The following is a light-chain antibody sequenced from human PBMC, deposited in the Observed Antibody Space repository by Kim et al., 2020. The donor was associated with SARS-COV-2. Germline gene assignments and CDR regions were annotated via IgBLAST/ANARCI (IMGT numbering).Light chain of an antibody. Sequence: SYELTQPPSVSVSPGQTARITCSGDALPKQYAYWYQQKPGQAPVLVIYKDSERPSGIPERFSGSSSGTTVTSTISGVQAEDEADYYCQSADSSGTYWVFGGGTKLTVL. J-gene: IGLJ3*02. CDR2: KDS. V-gene: IGLV3-25*03. CDR1: ALPKQY. CDR3: QSADSSGTYWV.